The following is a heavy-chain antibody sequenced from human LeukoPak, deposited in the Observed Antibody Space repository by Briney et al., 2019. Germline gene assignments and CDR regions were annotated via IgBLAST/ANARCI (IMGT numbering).Heavy chain of an antibody. Sequence: ASVKVSCKASGYTFTSYGISWVRQAPGQGLEWMGWISAYNGNTNYAQKLQGRVTMTTDTSTSTAYMELRSLRSDDTAVYYCARASLDILTGYYPPDYWGQGTLVTVSS. CDR2: ISAYNGNT. CDR1: GYTFTSYG. D-gene: IGHD3-9*01. J-gene: IGHJ4*02. CDR3: ARASLDILTGYYPPDY. V-gene: IGHV1-18*01.